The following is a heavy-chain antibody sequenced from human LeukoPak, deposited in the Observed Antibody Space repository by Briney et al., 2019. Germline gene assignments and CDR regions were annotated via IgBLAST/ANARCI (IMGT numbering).Heavy chain of an antibody. CDR2: IGPSGRST. Sequence: SGGSLRLSCAASGFTFRTYGMTWVRQAPGKGLEWVSAIGPSGRSTYYADSVRGRFTISRDNSKNTLYLQMNSLRAEDTAVYYCARESTAYDGVDCWGQGSLVTVSS. J-gene: IGHJ4*02. D-gene: IGHD5-12*01. CDR1: GFTFRTYG. CDR3: ARESTAYDGVDC. V-gene: IGHV3-23*01.